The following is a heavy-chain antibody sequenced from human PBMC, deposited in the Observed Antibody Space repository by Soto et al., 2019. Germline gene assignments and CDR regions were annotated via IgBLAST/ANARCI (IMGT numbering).Heavy chain of an antibody. D-gene: IGHD3-22*01. V-gene: IGHV1-46*01. Sequence: QVQLVQSGAEVKKPGASVKVSCKASGYTFTSYYMHWVRQAPGQGLEWMGIINPSGGSTSYAQKFQGRVTMTRDTSTSTGYMELSSLRSEDTAVYYCARDYYDSSGFWLVAYWGQGTLVTVSS. J-gene: IGHJ4*02. CDR2: INPSGGST. CDR3: ARDYYDSSGFWLVAY. CDR1: GYTFTSYY.